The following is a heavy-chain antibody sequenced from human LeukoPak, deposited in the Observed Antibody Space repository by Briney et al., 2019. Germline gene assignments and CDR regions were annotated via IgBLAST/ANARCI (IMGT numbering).Heavy chain of an antibody. Sequence: GGSLRLSCAASGFTFSSYGMHWVRQAPGKGLEWVAFIRYDGSNKYYADSVKGRFTISRGNSKNTLYLQMNSLRAEDTAVYYCAKVAGWEPPFAAIDYWGQGTLVTVSS. CDR1: GFTFSSYG. D-gene: IGHD1-26*01. CDR2: IRYDGSNK. CDR3: AKVAGWEPPFAAIDY. V-gene: IGHV3-30*02. J-gene: IGHJ4*02.